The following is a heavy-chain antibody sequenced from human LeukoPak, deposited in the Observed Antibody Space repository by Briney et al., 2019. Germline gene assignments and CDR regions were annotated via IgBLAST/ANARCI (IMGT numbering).Heavy chain of an antibody. CDR2: IYYSGST. CDR1: GGSISSYY. CDR3: ARSRAYCSGGSCYTWFDP. J-gene: IGHJ5*02. Sequence: PSETLSLTCTVSGGSISSYYWSWIRQPPGKGLEWIGYIYYSGSTNYNPSLKSRVTISVDTSKNQFSLKLSSVTAARTAVYYCARSRAYCSGGSCYTWFDPWGQGTLVTVSS. V-gene: IGHV4-59*01. D-gene: IGHD2-15*01.